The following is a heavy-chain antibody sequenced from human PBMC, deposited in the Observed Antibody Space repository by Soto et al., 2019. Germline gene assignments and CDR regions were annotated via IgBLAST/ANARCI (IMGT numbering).Heavy chain of an antibody. CDR2: INPSGGST. J-gene: IGHJ4*02. CDR3: AATTYYDILTGYSPIDY. Sequence: GASVKVSCKASGYAFTSYYMHWVRQAPGQGLEWMGIINPSGGSTSYAQKFQGRVTMTTDTSTSTAYMELRSLRSDDTAVYYCAATTYYDILTGYSPIDYWGQGTLVTVSS. D-gene: IGHD3-9*01. CDR1: GYAFTSYY. V-gene: IGHV1-46*01.